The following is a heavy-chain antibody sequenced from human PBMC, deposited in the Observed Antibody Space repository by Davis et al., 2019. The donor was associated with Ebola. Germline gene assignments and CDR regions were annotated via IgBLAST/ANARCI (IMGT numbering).Heavy chain of an antibody. V-gene: IGHV3-48*01. CDR3: ARGRIAARLSLFDY. CDR2: ISSSGSTI. J-gene: IGHJ4*02. D-gene: IGHD6-6*01. CDR1: GFTVSSNY. Sequence: GESLKISCAASGFTVSSNYMNWVRQAPGKGLEWVSYISSSGSTIYYADSVKGRFTISRDNSKNTLYLQMNSLRAEDTAVYYCARGRIAARLSLFDYWGQGTLVTVSS.